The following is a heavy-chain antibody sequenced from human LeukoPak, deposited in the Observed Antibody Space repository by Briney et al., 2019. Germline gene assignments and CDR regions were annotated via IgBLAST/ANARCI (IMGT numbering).Heavy chain of an antibody. CDR3: ARDLTSDYGSGSFPDY. V-gene: IGHV3-30-3*01. CDR1: GFTFSSYA. CDR2: ISYDGSNK. Sequence: GGSLRLSCAASGFTFSSYAMHWVRQAPGKGLEWVAVISYDGSNKYYADSVKGRFTISRDNSKNTLYLQMNSLRAEDTAVYYCARDLTSDYGSGSFPDYWGQGTLVTVSS. D-gene: IGHD3-10*01. J-gene: IGHJ4*02.